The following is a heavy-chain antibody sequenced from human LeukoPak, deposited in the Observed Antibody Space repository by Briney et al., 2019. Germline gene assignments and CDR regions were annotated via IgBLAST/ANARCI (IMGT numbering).Heavy chain of an antibody. CDR2: IIPIFGTA. CDR3: ARVRCSSTSCYHSYYMDV. V-gene: IGHV1-69*05. D-gene: IGHD2-2*01. CDR1: GGTFSSYA. J-gene: IGHJ6*03. Sequence: SVKVSCKASGGTFSSYAISWVRQAPGQGLEWMGGIIPIFGTANYAQKFQGRVTITTDESTSTAYMELSSLRSEDTAVYYCARVRCSSTSCYHSYYMDVWGKGTTVTVSS.